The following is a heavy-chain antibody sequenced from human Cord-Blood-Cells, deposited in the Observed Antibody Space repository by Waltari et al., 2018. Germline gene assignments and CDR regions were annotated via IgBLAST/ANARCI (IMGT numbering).Heavy chain of an antibody. CDR1: GGSFSGYY. Sequence: QVQLQQWGAGLLKPSETLSLTCAVYGGSFSGYYWSWIRQPPGKGLEWIGEINHSGSTNYNTSLKSRVTISVDTSKNQFSLKLSSVTAADTAVYYCARVGRYSSGWYTGGSDYWGQGTLVTVSS. CDR2: INHSGST. CDR3: ARVGRYSSGWYTGGSDY. V-gene: IGHV4-34*01. J-gene: IGHJ4*02. D-gene: IGHD6-19*01.